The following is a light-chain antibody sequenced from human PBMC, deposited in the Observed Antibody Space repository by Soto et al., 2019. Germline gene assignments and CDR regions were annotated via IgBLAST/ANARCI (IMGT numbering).Light chain of an antibody. Sequence: VVTLSPATLSAFSGEKATLSFRASQSVSSDLAWYQQRPGQAPRLLIYGASTRATGIPARFRGSGSGTEFRLTISSLQSEDFATYYCQQYNTWHPKMAFGRGTKVDIK. J-gene: IGKJ1*01. CDR2: GAS. V-gene: IGKV3-15*01. CDR1: QSVSSD. CDR3: QQYNTWHPKMA.